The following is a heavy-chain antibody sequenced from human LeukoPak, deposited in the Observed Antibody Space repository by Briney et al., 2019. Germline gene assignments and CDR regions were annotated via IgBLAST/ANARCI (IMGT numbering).Heavy chain of an antibody. V-gene: IGHV1-69*05. J-gene: IGHJ4*02. D-gene: IGHD6-6*01. CDR3: ARGTSIAALGDY. CDR1: GGIFSSYA. CDR2: IIPIFGTA. Sequence: ASVKVSCKASGGIFSSYAISWVRQAPGQGLEWMGGIIPIFGTANYAQKFQGRVTITTDESTSTAYMELSSLRSEDTAVYYCARGTSIAALGDYWGQGTLVTVSS.